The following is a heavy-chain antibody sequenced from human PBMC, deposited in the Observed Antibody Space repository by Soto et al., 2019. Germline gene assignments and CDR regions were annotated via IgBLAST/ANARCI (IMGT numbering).Heavy chain of an antibody. D-gene: IGHD2-21*02. V-gene: IGHV3-30*18. CDR3: AKDQDIVVVTAWADFDY. Sequence: QVQLVESGGGVVQPGRSLRLSCAASGFTFSSYGMHWVRQAPGKGLEWVAVISYDGSNKYYADSVKGRFTISRDNSKNTLYLQMNSLRAEDTAVYYCAKDQDIVVVTAWADFDYWGQGTLVTVSS. CDR1: GFTFSSYG. CDR2: ISYDGSNK. J-gene: IGHJ4*02.